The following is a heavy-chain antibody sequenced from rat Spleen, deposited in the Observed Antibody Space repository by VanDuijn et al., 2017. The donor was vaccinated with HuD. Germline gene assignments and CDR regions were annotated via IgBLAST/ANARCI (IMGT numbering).Heavy chain of an antibody. D-gene: IGHD1-11*01. CDR2: ISYSGSS. V-gene: IGHV3-1*01. Sequence: EVQLQESGPGLVKPSQSLSLTCSVTGHDITSSYRWNWIRKFPGNKMEWVGDISYSGSSGYNPSLKSRISITRDTSKNQFFLQLNSVTTEDTATYYCARYRDSFGHVGIFDYWGQGVMVTVSS. J-gene: IGHJ2*01. CDR1: GHDITSSY. CDR3: ARYRDSFGHVGIFDY.